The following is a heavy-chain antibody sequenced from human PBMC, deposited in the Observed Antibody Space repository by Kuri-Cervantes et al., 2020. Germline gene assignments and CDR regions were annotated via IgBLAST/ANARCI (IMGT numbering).Heavy chain of an antibody. V-gene: IGHV3-21*01. CDR2: ISSSSSYI. D-gene: IGHD2-2*01. CDR3: ARVIPAAMVH. J-gene: IGHJ4*02. Sequence: GGSLRLSCAAFGFTFSSYSMNWVRQAPGKGLEWVSSISSSSSYIYYADSVKGRFTISRDNAKNSLYLQMNSLRAEDTAVYYCARVIPAAMVHWGQGSLVTVSS. CDR1: GFTFSSYS.